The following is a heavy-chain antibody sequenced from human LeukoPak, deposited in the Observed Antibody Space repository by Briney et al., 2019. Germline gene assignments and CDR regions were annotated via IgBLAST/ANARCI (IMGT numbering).Heavy chain of an antibody. CDR1: GFTFSSFW. CDR2: IKTDGSDT. V-gene: IGHV3-74*01. CDR3: ARDFKDVSP. Sequence: RGSLRLSCAASGFTFSSFWMHWVRHAPGQGPVWVSGIKTDGSDTRYADSVRGRFTISRDNAKSTLYLQMNSLRAEDTAMYYCARDFKDVSPWGPGTLVTVSS. J-gene: IGHJ5*02.